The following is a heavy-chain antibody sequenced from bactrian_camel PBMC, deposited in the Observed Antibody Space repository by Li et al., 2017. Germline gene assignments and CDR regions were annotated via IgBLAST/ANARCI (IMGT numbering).Heavy chain of an antibody. V-gene: IGHV3S9*01. D-gene: IGHD6*01. J-gene: IGHJ6*01. Sequence: LVESGGGLVQPGGSLRLSCAASGFTFSDYAMGWVRRGAGKGLDWVSSISGDGETTYYTDSVKGRFSISRDNAKNTVYLQINNLKPEDTAVYYCVTAQPVAGDLAYWGQGTQVTVS. CDR1: GFTFSDYA. CDR2: ISGDGETT. CDR3: VTAQPVAGDLAY.